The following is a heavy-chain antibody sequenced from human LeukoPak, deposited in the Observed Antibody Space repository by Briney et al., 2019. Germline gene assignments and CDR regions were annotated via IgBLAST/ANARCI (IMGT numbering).Heavy chain of an antibody. J-gene: IGHJ3*02. Sequence: ASVKVSCKASGGTFTSYAISWVRQAPGQGIEWKGGVVPIFGTANYAKKFQGRVTITADESTSTPYMELSSLRSEDTAVYYCAREGVHYYDSSGTSFGAFDIWGQGTMVTVSS. D-gene: IGHD3-22*01. V-gene: IGHV1-69*01. CDR2: VVPIFGTA. CDR1: GGTFTSYA. CDR3: AREGVHYYDSSGTSFGAFDI.